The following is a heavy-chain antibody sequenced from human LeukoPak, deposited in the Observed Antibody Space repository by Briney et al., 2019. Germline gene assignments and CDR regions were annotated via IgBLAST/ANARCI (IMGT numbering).Heavy chain of an antibody. CDR1: GXSISSYY. J-gene: IGHJ4*02. D-gene: IGHD6-19*01. CDR3: ARDRVAGTGGSFDY. CDR2: IYTSGST. V-gene: IGHV4-4*07. Sequence: SETLSLTCTVSGXSISSYYWSWIRQPAGKGREWIGRIYTSGSTNYSPSLKRRVTMSVDTSKNQFSLKLSSVTAADTAVYYCARDRVAGTGGSFDYWGQGTLVTVSS.